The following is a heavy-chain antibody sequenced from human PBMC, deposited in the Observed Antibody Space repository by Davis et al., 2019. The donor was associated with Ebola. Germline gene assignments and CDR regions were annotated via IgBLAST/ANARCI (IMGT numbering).Heavy chain of an antibody. J-gene: IGHJ3*02. D-gene: IGHD5-12*01. CDR1: GYTFTSYD. V-gene: IGHV1-8*01. CDR3: TTPGGQDSGYDVFDI. CDR2: MNPNSGNT. Sequence: ASVKVSCKASGYTFTSYDINWVRQATGQGLEWMGWMNPNSGNTGYAQKFQGRVTMTRDTSRRTAYMELSSLRSEDTALYYCTTPGGQDSGYDVFDIWGQGTMVTVSS.